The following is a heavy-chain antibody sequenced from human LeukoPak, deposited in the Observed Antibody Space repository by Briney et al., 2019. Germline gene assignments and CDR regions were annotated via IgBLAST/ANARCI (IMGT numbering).Heavy chain of an antibody. J-gene: IGHJ4*02. D-gene: IGHD3-22*01. CDR2: INPSGGST. V-gene: IGHV1-46*04. Sequence: ASVKVSCKASGYTFTGYYMHWVRQAPGQGLEWMGIINPSGGSTTYAQKLQGRVTMTRDRSTSTAYMELSSLRSEDTAVYYCARALTYYYDSSGVGGQDFDYWGQGTLVTVSS. CDR3: ARALTYYYDSSGVGGQDFDY. CDR1: GYTFTGYY.